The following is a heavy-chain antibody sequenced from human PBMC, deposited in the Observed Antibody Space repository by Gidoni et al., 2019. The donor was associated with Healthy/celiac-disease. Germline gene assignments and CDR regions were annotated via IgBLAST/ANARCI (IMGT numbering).Heavy chain of an antibody. J-gene: IGHJ4*02. Sequence: QVQLVESGGGVVQPGRSLRLSCAASGFTFSSYAMHWVRQAPGKGLAWGAVISYDGSNKYYADSVKGRFTISRDNSKNTLYLQMNSLRAEDTAVYYCARGNLLWFGELSIDYWGQGTLVTVSS. CDR3: ARGNLLWFGELSIDY. CDR2: ISYDGSNK. D-gene: IGHD3-10*01. CDR1: GFTFSSYA. V-gene: IGHV3-30-3*01.